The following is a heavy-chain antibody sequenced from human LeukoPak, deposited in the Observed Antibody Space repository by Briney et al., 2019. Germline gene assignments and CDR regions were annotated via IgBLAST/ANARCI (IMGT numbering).Heavy chain of an antibody. D-gene: IGHD3-3*01. CDR3: ARGPPTYTIFGVVIRQDY. CDR2: IYTSGST. CDR1: GGSINIYY. J-gene: IGHJ4*02. Sequence: PPETLSLTCTVSGGSINIYYWSWIRQSAGKGLEWIGRIYTSGSTNYNPSLKSRVTMSVDTSKHQFSLKLSSVTAADTAVYYCARGPPTYTIFGVVIRQDYWGQGTLVTVSS. V-gene: IGHV4-4*07.